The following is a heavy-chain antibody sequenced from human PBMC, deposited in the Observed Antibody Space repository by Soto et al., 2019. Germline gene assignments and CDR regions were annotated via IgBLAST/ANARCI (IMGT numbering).Heavy chain of an antibody. CDR3: GSVRPSGYVLS. Sequence: PSETLSLTCTVSGGSLSSYYWTWIRQSPGKGLEWIGYVYFSGNTNYNPSLKSRVTISIDTSKSQLSLRLASVTAADTAFYFCGSVRPSGYVLSWGQGTLVTV. CDR1: GGSLSSYY. J-gene: IGHJ5*02. V-gene: IGHV4-59*01. D-gene: IGHD6-25*01. CDR2: VYFSGNT.